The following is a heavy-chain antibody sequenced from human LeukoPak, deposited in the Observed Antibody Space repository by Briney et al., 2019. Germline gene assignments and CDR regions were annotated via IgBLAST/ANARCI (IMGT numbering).Heavy chain of an antibody. J-gene: IGHJ3*02. CDR1: GGSISSGNYY. CDR2: IYYSGST. Sequence: PSQTLSLTCTVSGGSISSGNYYWSWIRQPPGKGLEWIGYIYYSGSTNYNPSLKSRVTISVDTSKNQFSLKLSSVTAADTAVYYCARLSGEIDAFDIWGQGTMVTVSS. V-gene: IGHV4-61*01. CDR3: ARLSGEIDAFDI. D-gene: IGHD1-26*01.